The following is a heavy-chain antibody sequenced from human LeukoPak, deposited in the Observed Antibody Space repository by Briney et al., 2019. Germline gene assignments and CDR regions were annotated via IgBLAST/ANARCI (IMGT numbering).Heavy chain of an antibody. CDR1: GFTFSSYS. Sequence: GGSLRLSCTASGFTFSSYSMNWVRQAPGKGLEWVSSISSGSTYTYYADSVKGRFTISRDNAKNSLYLQMNRLRAEDTAVYSCARTSEGSTAATGTPFDSWGQGILVTVSS. D-gene: IGHD6-13*01. CDR2: ISSGSTYT. V-gene: IGHV3-21*01. CDR3: ARTSEGSTAATGTPFDS. J-gene: IGHJ4*02.